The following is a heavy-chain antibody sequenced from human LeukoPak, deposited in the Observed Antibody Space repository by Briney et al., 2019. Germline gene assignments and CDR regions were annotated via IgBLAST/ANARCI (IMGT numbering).Heavy chain of an antibody. V-gene: IGHV3-30*02. CDR3: AKVAYYYDSSGYRYFFDY. Sequence: SGGSLRLSCAASGFTFSAYEMNWVRQAPGKGLEWVAFIRYDGASNYYADSVKGRFTISRDNSKNTLYLQMNSLRAEDTAVYYCAKVAYYYDSSGYRYFFDYWGQGTLVTVSS. D-gene: IGHD3-22*01. CDR2: IRYDGASN. CDR1: GFTFSAYE. J-gene: IGHJ4*02.